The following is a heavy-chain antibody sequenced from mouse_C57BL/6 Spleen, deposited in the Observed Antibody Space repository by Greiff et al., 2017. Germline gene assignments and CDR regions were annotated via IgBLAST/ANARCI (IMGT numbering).Heavy chain of an antibody. V-gene: IGHV1-66*01. Sequence: VQLQESGPELVKPGASVKISCKASGYSFTSYYIHWVKQRPGQGLEWIGWIYPGSGNTKYNEKFKGKATLTADTSSSTAYMQLSSLTSEDSAVYYCAKEGLDYAMDYWGQGTSVTVSS. CDR1: GYSFTSYY. CDR3: AKEGLDYAMDY. J-gene: IGHJ4*01. CDR2: IYPGSGNT. D-gene: IGHD2-10*02.